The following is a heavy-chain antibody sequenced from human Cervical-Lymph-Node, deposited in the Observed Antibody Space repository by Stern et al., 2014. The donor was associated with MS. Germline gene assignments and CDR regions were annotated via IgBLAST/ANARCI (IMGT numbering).Heavy chain of an antibody. CDR2: IDWGNDK. J-gene: IGHJ6*02. Sequence: ESGPALVKPTQTLPLTCTFSGFSLSSDGMCVSWIRQPPGKALEWLAIIDWGNDKYYSASLKTRLSISKDTSKNQVVLTMTNIDPVDTGTYFCARLVGATGYYYGLDVWGQGTTVTVSS. CDR1: GFSLSSDGMC. CDR3: ARLVGATGYYYGLDV. V-gene: IGHV2-70*01. D-gene: IGHD1-26*01.